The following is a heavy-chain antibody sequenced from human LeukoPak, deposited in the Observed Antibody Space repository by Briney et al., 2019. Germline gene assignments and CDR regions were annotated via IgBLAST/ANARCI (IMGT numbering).Heavy chain of an antibody. Sequence: APVKVSCKASAYTFTGYYMHWVRQAPGQGPEWMGWINPNSGATTYAQKFQGRVTMTRDTSISTAYMELSRLRSDDTAVYYCAREVSPWGSLFDYWGQGTLVTVSS. CDR1: AYTFTGYY. CDR3: AREVSPWGSLFDY. J-gene: IGHJ4*02. D-gene: IGHD3-16*01. V-gene: IGHV1-2*02. CDR2: INPNSGAT.